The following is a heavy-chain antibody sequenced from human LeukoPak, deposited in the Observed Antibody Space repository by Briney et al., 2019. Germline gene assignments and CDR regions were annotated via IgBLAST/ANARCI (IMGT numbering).Heavy chain of an antibody. V-gene: IGHV3-48*03. CDR3: ARDRGVTLFYYGMDV. CDR1: GFTFSNHE. J-gene: IGHJ6*02. D-gene: IGHD2-21*02. CDR2: ISSSGSTI. Sequence: GGSLRLTCAASGFTFSNHEMNWVRQAPGKGLEWVSYISSSGSTIYHADSVKGRFTISRDSAKNSLYLQMNSLRAEDTAVYYCARDRGVTLFYYGMDVWGQGTTVTVSS.